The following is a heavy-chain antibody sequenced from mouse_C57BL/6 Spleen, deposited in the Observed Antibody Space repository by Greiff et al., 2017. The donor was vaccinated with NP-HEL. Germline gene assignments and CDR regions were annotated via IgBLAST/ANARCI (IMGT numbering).Heavy chain of an antibody. J-gene: IGHJ4*01. CDR2: IYPGSGST. V-gene: IGHV1-55*01. CDR1: GYTFPSYW. Sequence: VQLQQSGAELVKPGASVKMSCKASGYTFPSYWITWVKQRPGQGLEWIGDIYPGSGSTNYNEKFKSKATLTVDTSSSTAYMQLSSLTSEDSAVYYCAGATVVAYYYAMDYWGQGTSVTVSS. CDR3: AGATVVAYYYAMDY. D-gene: IGHD1-1*01.